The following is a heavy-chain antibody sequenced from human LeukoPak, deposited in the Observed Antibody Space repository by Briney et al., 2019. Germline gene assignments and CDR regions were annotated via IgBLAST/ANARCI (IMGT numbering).Heavy chain of an antibody. CDR1: GGSISSYY. V-gene: IGHV4-59*01. CDR2: IYYSGST. Sequence: PSETLSLTCTVSGGSISSYYWSWIRQPPGKGLEYIGYIYYSGSTNYNPSLKSRVTISVDTSKNQFSLKLSSVTAADTAVYYCARGVGATGIYYYYYYMDVWGKGTTVTVSS. CDR3: ARGVGATGIYYYYYYMDV. D-gene: IGHD1-26*01. J-gene: IGHJ6*03.